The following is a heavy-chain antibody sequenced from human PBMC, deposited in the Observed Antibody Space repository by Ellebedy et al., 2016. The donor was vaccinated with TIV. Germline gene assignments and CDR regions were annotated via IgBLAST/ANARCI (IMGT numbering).Heavy chain of an antibody. CDR1: GFTVSNSY. Sequence: GGSLRLSCAASGFTVSNSYMNWVRQAPGKGLEWVSGIGAGGNTYYADSVKGRFTISRNDSKNTLYLQMNSLRAEDTAIYYCAREAGTSGWYSGFQHWGQGTLVTISS. J-gene: IGHJ1*01. D-gene: IGHD6-19*01. CDR3: AREAGTSGWYSGFQH. V-gene: IGHV3-53*01. CDR2: IGAGGNT.